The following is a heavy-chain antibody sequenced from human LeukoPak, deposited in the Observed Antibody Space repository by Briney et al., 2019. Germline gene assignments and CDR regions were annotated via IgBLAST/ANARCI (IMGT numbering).Heavy chain of an antibody. CDR3: TRGRRATHDY. V-gene: IGHV3-49*04. CDR2: IRSKAYGGTT. CDR1: GFTFGDYS. D-gene: IGHD1-26*01. J-gene: IGHJ4*02. Sequence: GGSLRLSCTASGFTFGDYSMNWVRQAPGKGLKWVGFIRSKAYGGTTEYAASVKGRSTISRDDSKSIAYLQMNSLKTEDTAVYYCTRGRRATHDYWGQGTLVTVSS.